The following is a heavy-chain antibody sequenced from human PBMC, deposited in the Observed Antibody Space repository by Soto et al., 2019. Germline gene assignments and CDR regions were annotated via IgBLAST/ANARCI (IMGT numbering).Heavy chain of an antibody. CDR3: AKQAVYSSGWTS. CDR2: IDPSDSYT. V-gene: IGHV5-10-1*04. J-gene: IGHJ4*02. D-gene: IGHD6-25*01. CDR1: GYSFTSYW. Sequence: VESVTTSCEGSGYSFTSYWISWVLQMPGKGLEWMGRIDPSDSYTNYSPSFQGQVTISADKSISTAYLQWSSLQASDSAMYYCAKQAVYSSGWTSWGKGTLVTVSS.